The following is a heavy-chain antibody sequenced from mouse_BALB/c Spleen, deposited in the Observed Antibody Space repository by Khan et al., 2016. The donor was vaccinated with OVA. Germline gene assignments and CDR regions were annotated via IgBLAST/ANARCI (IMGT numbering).Heavy chain of an antibody. Sequence: VQLQESGAELAKPGASVKMSCKASGYTFINYWILWVKQRPGQGLEWIGYINPSTGSTEYTQNFHDKATLPADKSSSTAYMQRSSLTAEDSAVYYCARRGLRWDFDYWGQGTTLTGSA. D-gene: IGHD1-1*01. V-gene: IGHV1-7*01. CDR3: ARRGLRWDFDY. CDR1: GYTFINYW. CDR2: INPSTGST. J-gene: IGHJ2*01.